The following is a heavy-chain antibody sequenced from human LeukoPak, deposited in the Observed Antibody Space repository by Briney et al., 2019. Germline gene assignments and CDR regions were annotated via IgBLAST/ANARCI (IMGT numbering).Heavy chain of an antibody. CDR1: GFTFSSYE. J-gene: IGHJ4*02. CDR2: ISSSGSTI. D-gene: IGHD5-24*01. Sequence: GGSLRLSCAASGFTFSSYEMNWVRQAPGKGLEWVSYISSSGSTIYYADSVKGRFTISRDNAKNSLYLQMNSLRAEDTAVYYCAREGDGYILSDWGQGTLVTVSS. V-gene: IGHV3-48*03. CDR3: AREGDGYILSD.